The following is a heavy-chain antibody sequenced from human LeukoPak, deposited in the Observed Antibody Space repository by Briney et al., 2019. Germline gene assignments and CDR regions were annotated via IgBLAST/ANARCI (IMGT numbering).Heavy chain of an antibody. D-gene: IGHD3-9*01. V-gene: IGHV4-59*01. Sequence: SETLSLTCTVSGGSISSYYWSWIRQPPGKGLEWIGYIYYSGSTNYNPSLKSRVTTSVDTSKNQFSLKLSSVTAADTAVYYCAREAEYYDILTGYYVRAFDIWGQGTMVTVSS. CDR1: GGSISSYY. CDR3: AREAEYYDILTGYYVRAFDI. CDR2: IYYSGST. J-gene: IGHJ3*02.